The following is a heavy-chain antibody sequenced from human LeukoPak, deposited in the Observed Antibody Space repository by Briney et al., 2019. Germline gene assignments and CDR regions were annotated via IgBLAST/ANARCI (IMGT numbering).Heavy chain of an antibody. V-gene: IGHV3-30-3*01. Sequence: PGGSLRLSCAASGFTFSTYAINWVRQAPGKGLEWVAVISYDGITKYYTDSVKGRFTISRDISKNTLYLQMDSLRVEDTAMYYCASGSAFRGAADRWGQGTLVTVSS. CDR2: ISYDGITK. D-gene: IGHD6-13*01. CDR1: GFTFSTYA. J-gene: IGHJ4*02. CDR3: ASGSAFRGAADR.